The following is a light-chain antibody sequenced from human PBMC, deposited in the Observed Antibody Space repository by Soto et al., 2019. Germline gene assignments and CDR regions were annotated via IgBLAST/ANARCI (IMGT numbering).Light chain of an antibody. CDR3: QSYDNGVSVNYV. CDR1: SSNIGAGYD. J-gene: IGLJ1*01. Sequence: QSVLTQPPSVSGAPGQRVTISCTGSSSNIGAGYDVHWYQQLPGTAPKLLIYGNSNRPSGVPDRFSGSKSGTSASLAITGLQAEDEADYYCQSYDNGVSVNYVFGAGTKVTVL. V-gene: IGLV1-40*01. CDR2: GNS.